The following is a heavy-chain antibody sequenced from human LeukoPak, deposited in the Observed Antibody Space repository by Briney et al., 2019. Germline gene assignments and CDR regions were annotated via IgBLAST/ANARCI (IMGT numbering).Heavy chain of an antibody. V-gene: IGHV3-30*02. J-gene: IGHJ4*02. CDR1: GFTFSTYG. CDR2: IRDDGSNK. D-gene: IGHD5-18*01. CDR3: AKGIQGGYFDY. Sequence: GGSLRLSCVVSGFTFSTYGMHWVRQPPAKWLQWVTFIRDDGSNKYYADSVKGRFTISRDNSKNTLYLQMNSLRAEDTAIYYCAKGIQGGYFDYWGQGTLVTVSS.